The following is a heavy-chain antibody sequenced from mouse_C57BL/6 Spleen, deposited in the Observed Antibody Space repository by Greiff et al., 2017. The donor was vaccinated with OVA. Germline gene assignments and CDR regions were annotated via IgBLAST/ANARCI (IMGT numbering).Heavy chain of an antibody. CDR2: INPGSGGT. V-gene: IGHV1-54*01. Sequence: QVQLQQSGAELVRPGTSVKVSCKASGYAFTNYLIEWVKQRPGQGLEWIGVINPGSGGTNYNEKFKGKATLTADKSSSTAYMQLSSLTSEDSAVYFCARSPSYYGSSLYYAMDYWGQGTSVTVSS. CDR3: ARSPSYYGSSLYYAMDY. CDR1: GYAFTNYL. J-gene: IGHJ4*01. D-gene: IGHD1-1*01.